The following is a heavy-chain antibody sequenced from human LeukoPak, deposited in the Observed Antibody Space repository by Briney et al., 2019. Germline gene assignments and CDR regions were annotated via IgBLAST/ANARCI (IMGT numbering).Heavy chain of an antibody. D-gene: IGHD2-2*01. Sequence: GGSLRLSCAASGFTFSNAWMSWARQAPGKGLEWVGRIKSKTDGGTTDYAAPVKGRFTISRDDSKNTLYLQMNSLKTEDTAVYYCTTSEGGAYQLLSTYYFDYWGQGTLVTVSS. CDR2: IKSKTDGGTT. CDR1: GFTFSNAW. J-gene: IGHJ4*02. V-gene: IGHV3-15*01. CDR3: TTSEGGAYQLLSTYYFDY.